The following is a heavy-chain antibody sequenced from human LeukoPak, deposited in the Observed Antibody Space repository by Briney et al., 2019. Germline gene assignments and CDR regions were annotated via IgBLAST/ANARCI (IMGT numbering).Heavy chain of an antibody. CDR1: GFTFDDYA. CDR3: AKDIFSGVRGVIPR. D-gene: IGHD3-10*01. V-gene: IGHV3-9*01. CDR2: ISWNSGSI. J-gene: IGHJ4*02. Sequence: PGGSLRLSCAASGFTFDDYAMHWVRQAPGKGLEWVSGISWNSGSIGYADSVKGRFTISRDNAKNSLYLQMNSLRAEDTALYYCAKDIFSGVRGVIPRWGQGTLVTVSS.